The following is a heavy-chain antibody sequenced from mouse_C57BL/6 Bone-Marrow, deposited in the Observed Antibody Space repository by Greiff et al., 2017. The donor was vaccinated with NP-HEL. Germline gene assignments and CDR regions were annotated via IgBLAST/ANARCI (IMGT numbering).Heavy chain of an antibody. CDR2: IRSKSNNYAT. D-gene: IGHD2-1*01. CDR1: GFSFNTYA. J-gene: IGHJ2*01. CDR3: VRGGLLWNY. V-gene: IGHV10-1*01. Sequence: DVKLVESGGGLVQPKGSLKLSCAASGFSFNTYAMNWVRQAPGKGLEWVARIRSKSNNYATYYADSVKDRFTISRDDSESMLYLQMNNLKTEDTARYYGVRGGLLWNYWGQGTTLTVSS.